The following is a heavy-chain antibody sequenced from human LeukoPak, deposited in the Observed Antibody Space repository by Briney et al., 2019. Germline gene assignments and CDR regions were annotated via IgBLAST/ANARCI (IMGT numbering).Heavy chain of an antibody. D-gene: IGHD1-7*01. J-gene: IGHJ5*02. CDR2: IIPILGIA. Sequence: ASVKVSCKASGGTFSSYAISWVRQAPGQGLEWMGRIIPILGIANYAQKFQGRVTITTDESTSTAYMELSSLRSEDTAVYYCARASHDVITGTTWWFDPWGQGTLVTVSS. CDR3: ARASHDVITGTTWWFDP. V-gene: IGHV1-69*04. CDR1: GGTFSSYA.